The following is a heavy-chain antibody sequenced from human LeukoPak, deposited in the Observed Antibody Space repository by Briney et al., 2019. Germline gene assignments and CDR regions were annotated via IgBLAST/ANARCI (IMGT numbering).Heavy chain of an antibody. CDR3: VRQREQAMLYYYFDL. V-gene: IGHV6-1*01. Sequence: SQTLSLTCAVSGDSVSSDNATWNWIRQSPSRGLEWLGRTYFRSKWYNDFAASVRGRITINADTSKNQFSLQLNSVTPEDTAVYYCVRQREQAMLYYYFDLWGRGTLVTVSS. D-gene: IGHD1-26*01. CDR1: GDSVSSDNAT. J-gene: IGHJ2*01. CDR2: TYFRSKWYN.